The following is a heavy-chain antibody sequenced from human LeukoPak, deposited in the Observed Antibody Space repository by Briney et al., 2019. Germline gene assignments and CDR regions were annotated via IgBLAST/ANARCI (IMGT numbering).Heavy chain of an antibody. Sequence: SHTLSLTCAISGDSISNNDAHWEWIRQSPSRGLEWLGRTYYRSKWYYDYAVYVKGRMTIYPDTSKNQFSLQLNSVTPEDTAVYYCARGASGWYVSVFDYWGQGTLVTVSS. CDR3: ARGASGWYVSVFDY. CDR2: TYYRSKWYY. V-gene: IGHV6-1*01. J-gene: IGHJ4*02. CDR1: GDSISNNDAH. D-gene: IGHD6-13*01.